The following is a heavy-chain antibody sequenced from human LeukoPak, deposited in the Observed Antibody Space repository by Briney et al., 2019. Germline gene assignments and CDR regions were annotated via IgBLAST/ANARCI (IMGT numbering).Heavy chain of an antibody. V-gene: IGHV3-74*01. CDR2: INSDGSNT. CDR1: GFTFSSYW. D-gene: IGHD1-26*01. Sequence: GGSLRLSCAASGFTFSSYWMHWVRQAPGKGLVWVSRINSDGSNTSYADSVKGRFTLSRDNSKNTLYVQMNSLRAEDTAVYYCVGSYSGAFDFWGQGTMVTVSS. CDR3: VGSYSGAFDF. J-gene: IGHJ3*01.